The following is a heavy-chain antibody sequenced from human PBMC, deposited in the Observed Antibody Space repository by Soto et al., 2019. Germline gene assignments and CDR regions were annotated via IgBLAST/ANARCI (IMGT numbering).Heavy chain of an antibody. CDR2: ISWNSGSI. Sequence: EVQLVESGGGLVQPGRSLRLSCAASGFTFDDYAMQWVRQAPGKGLEWVSGISWNSGSIGYADSVKGRFTISRDNAKNSLYLQMNSLRAEDTALYYCAKDDGFGGDWLATFLDYWGQGTLVTVSS. D-gene: IGHD2-21*02. V-gene: IGHV3-9*01. CDR1: GFTFDDYA. CDR3: AKDDGFGGDWLATFLDY. J-gene: IGHJ4*02.